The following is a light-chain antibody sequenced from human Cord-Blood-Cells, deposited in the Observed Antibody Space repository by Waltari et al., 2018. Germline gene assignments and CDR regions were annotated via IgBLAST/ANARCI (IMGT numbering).Light chain of an antibody. J-gene: IGLJ1*01. Sequence: QSALTQPASVSGSPGQSITISCTGTSSDVGGYNYVSWYQQHPDKAPKLLIYDLSNRASAVSIRFSGSKYGNTASLTRFGLQAAGEAYYYCSSYTSSSTIAVFGTGTKVTVL. CDR2: DLS. CDR3: SSYTSSSTIAV. V-gene: IGLV2-14*01. CDR1: SSDVGGYNY.